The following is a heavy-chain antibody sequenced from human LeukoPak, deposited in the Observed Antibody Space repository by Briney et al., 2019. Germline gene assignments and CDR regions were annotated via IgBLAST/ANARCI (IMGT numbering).Heavy chain of an antibody. J-gene: IGHJ4*02. CDR3: ARDPRYSYGYTPFDY. D-gene: IGHD5-18*01. Sequence: SETLSLTCTVSGGSINSYYWSWIRQPPGKGLEWIGYIYYSGSTNYNPSLKSRVTISVDTSKNQFSLKLSSVTAADTAVYYCARDPRYSYGYTPFDYWGQGTLVTVSS. V-gene: IGHV4-59*01. CDR2: IYYSGST. CDR1: GGSINSYY.